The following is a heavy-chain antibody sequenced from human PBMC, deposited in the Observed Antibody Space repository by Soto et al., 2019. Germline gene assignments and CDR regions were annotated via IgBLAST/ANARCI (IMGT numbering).Heavy chain of an antibody. V-gene: IGHV3-53*01. CDR3: ATWHLQEHAYDI. J-gene: IGHJ3*02. CDR1: GFTVSGKKY. Sequence: DVHLVASGGGLIQPGESLRLSCAAFGFTVSGKKYVAWVHQAPGKGLEWVSALYDLDGTYYADSVKGRFTTSSDSSRTTVYLQMNSLRPDDTAVYSCATWHLQEHAYDIWGQGTMVTVSS. D-gene: IGHD1-1*01. CDR2: LYDLDGT.